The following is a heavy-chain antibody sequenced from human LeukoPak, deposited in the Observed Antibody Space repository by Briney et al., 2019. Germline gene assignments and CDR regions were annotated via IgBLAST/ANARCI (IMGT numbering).Heavy chain of an antibody. CDR3: ARGRSRYCSGGSCYSDY. V-gene: IGHV3-21*01. CDR2: ISSSSSYI. J-gene: IGHJ4*02. CDR1: GFTFSSYS. Sequence: GGSLRLSCAASGFTFSSYSMNWVRQAPGKGLEWVSSISSSSSYIYYADSVKGRFTISRDNAKNSLYLQMNSLRAVDTAVYYCARGRSRYCSGGSCYSDYWGQGTLVTVSS. D-gene: IGHD2-15*01.